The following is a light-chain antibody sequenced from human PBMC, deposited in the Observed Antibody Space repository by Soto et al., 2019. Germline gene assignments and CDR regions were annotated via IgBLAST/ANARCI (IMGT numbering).Light chain of an antibody. CDR1: QSVRSSY. CDR3: QQYGSSPMYT. CDR2: VAS. V-gene: IGKV3-20*01. Sequence: EIVLTQSPGTLSLSPGERATLSCRASQSVRSSYLAWYQQKPGQAPRLLIYVASSRATGIQDRFSGSVSGTDFTLTIIRQEPEDFAVYYCQQYGSSPMYTFGQGTKQEIK. J-gene: IGKJ2*01.